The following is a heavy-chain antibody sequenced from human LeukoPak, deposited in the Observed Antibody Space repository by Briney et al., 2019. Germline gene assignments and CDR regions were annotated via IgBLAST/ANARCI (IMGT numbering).Heavy chain of an antibody. D-gene: IGHD5-12*01. CDR3: IRLGGSGHDRFDA. V-gene: IGHV3-49*04. CDR2: VRTKFFGATT. CDR1: GFSFEDFA. J-gene: IGHJ4*02. Sequence: GGSLRLSCRSSGFSFEDFAMGWVRQAPGKGLEWLGFVRTKFFGATTQYAPSVKGRFTMSRDDSNSIAYLQMSGLRTEDTAVFFCIRLGGSGHDRFDAWGQGTLVTVSS.